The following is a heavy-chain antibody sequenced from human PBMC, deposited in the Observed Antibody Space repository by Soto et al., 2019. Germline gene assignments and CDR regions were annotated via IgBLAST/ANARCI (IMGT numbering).Heavy chain of an antibody. CDR3: ARGPPDLWEPAHNFPP. CDR1: GFTFSSYS. D-gene: IGHD1-26*01. V-gene: IGHV3-21*01. J-gene: IGHJ5*02. CDR2: ISSSSRHI. Sequence: EVQLVESGGGLVKPGGSLTLSCAASGFTFSSYSMNWVRQAPGKGLEWVSSISSSSRHIYYADSVKGRFTISRDNAKNSLYLRKISLRAEDTAMYFWARGPPDLWEPAHNFPPWGHGALVAVSS.